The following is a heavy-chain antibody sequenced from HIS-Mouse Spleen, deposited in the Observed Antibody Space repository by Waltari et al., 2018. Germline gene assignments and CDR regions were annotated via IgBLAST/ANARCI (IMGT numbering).Heavy chain of an antibody. D-gene: IGHD3-3*01. V-gene: IGHV4-39*07. Sequence: QLQLQESGPGLVKPSETLSLTCTVSGRSISSSSYYWGWIRRPPGKGLEWIGSIYYSGSTYYNPSLKSRVTISVDTAKNQFSLKLSSVTAADTAVYYCARTPLYYDFWSGYYDYWGQGTLVTVSS. CDR2: IYYSGST. CDR3: ARTPLYYDFWSGYYDY. CDR1: GRSISSSSYY. J-gene: IGHJ4*02.